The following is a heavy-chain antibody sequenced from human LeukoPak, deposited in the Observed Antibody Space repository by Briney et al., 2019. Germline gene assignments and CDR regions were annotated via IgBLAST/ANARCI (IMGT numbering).Heavy chain of an antibody. CDR2: IIPIFGTA. CDR3: ATMPFYYDILTGYFDY. Sequence: GASVKVSCKASGGTFSSYAISWVRQAPGQGLEWMGRIIPIFGTANYAQKFQGRVTITADKSTSTAYMELSSLRSEDTAVYYCATMPFYYDILTGYFDYWGQGTLVTVSS. CDR1: GGTFSSYA. V-gene: IGHV1-69*06. D-gene: IGHD3-9*01. J-gene: IGHJ4*02.